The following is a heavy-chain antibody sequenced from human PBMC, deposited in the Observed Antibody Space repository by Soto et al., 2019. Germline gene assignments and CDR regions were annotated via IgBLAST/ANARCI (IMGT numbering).Heavy chain of an antibody. CDR1: GGTFSSYA. D-gene: IGHD3-22*01. V-gene: IGHV1-69*06. J-gene: IGHJ3*02. CDR3: ARSLDDSSGYGYDAFDI. Sequence: SVKVSCKASGGTFSSYAISWVRQAPGQGLEWMGGIIPIFGTANYAQKFQGRVTITADKSTSTAYMELSSLRSEDTAVYYCARSLDDSSGYGYDAFDIWGQGAMVTVSS. CDR2: IIPIFGTA.